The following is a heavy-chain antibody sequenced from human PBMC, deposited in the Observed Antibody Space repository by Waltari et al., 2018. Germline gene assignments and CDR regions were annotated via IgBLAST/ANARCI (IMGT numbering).Heavy chain of an antibody. CDR3: ARGTPYYNGSGSQPLRY. J-gene: IGHJ4*02. D-gene: IGHD3-10*01. CDR2: INAGNGNT. CDR1: GYTFTSYA. Sequence: QVQLVQSGAEVKKPGASVKVSCKASGYTFTSYAMHWVRQAPGQRLEWMGWINAGNGNTKYSQKFQGRVTITRDTSASTAYMELISLRSEDTAVYYCARGTPYYNGSGSQPLRYWGQGTLVTVSS. V-gene: IGHV1-3*01.